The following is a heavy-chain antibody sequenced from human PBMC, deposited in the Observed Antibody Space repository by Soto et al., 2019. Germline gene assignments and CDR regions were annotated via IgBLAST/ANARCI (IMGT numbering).Heavy chain of an antibody. J-gene: IGHJ6*02. Sequence: QVQLMESGGGVVQPGRSLRLSCAASGFTFSTSAMHWVRQAPGKGLEWVAVISFDGSNEYQADSVKGRFTISRDNSKNPVLLQTNSLRGEDTAVDYCAKDQCAGQTPEYFYGVDVGGQGTTVTVS. CDR2: ISFDGSNE. V-gene: IGHV3-30-3*01. CDR3: AKDQCAGQTPEYFYGVDV. CDR1: GFTFSTSA. D-gene: IGHD6-19*01.